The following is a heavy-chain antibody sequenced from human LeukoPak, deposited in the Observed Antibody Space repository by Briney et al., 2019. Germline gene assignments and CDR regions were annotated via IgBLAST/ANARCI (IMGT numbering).Heavy chain of an antibody. CDR3: ARYVGLRITISGDDGYYMDV. Sequence: NPGGSLRLSCAASGFTFTSYSMNWVRQAPGKGLEWVSSISGSSNYIYYADSVKGRFTTSRDNAKNSLYLQMNSLRAEDTAVYYCARYVGLRITISGDDGYYMDVWGKGTTVTVSS. CDR1: GFTFTSYS. J-gene: IGHJ6*03. D-gene: IGHD3-3*01. CDR2: ISGSSNYI. V-gene: IGHV3-21*01.